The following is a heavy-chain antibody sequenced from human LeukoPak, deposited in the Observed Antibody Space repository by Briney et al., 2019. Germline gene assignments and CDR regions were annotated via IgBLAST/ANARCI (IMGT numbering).Heavy chain of an antibody. CDR3: ARDQNNDFWSGYYTDY. D-gene: IGHD3-3*01. CDR2: ISSSSYI. J-gene: IGHJ4*02. V-gene: IGHV3-21*03. Sequence: TGGSLRLSCAASGFTFSSYSMNWVRQAPGKGLEWVSSISSSSYIYYADSVKGRFTISRDNAKNSLYLQMNSLRAEDTAVYYYARDQNNDFWSGYYTDYWGQGTLVTVSS. CDR1: GFTFSSYS.